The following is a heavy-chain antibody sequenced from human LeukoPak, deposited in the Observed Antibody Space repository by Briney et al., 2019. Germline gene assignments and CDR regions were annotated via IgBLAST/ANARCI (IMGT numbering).Heavy chain of an antibody. J-gene: IGHJ5*02. CDR2: TNPSGGST. V-gene: IGHV1-46*03. CDR1: GYTFTSYY. D-gene: IGHD1-26*01. Sequence: GASVKVSCKASGYTFTSYYMHWVRQAPGQGLEWMGITNPSGGSTSYAQKFQSRVTMTRDTSTSTVYMELSSLRSEDTAVYYCARNFGWWELLSWFDPWGQGTLVTVSS. CDR3: ARNFGWWELLSWFDP.